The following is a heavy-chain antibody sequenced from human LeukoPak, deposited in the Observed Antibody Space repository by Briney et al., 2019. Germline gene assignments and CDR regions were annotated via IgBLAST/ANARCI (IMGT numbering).Heavy chain of an antibody. J-gene: IGHJ6*02. D-gene: IGHD4-23*01. V-gene: IGHV3-48*03. Sequence: GGSLRLSCAASGFTFSSYEMNWVRQAPGKGLEWVSYISSSGSTIYYADSVKGRFTISRDNAKNSLYLQMNSLRAEDTAVYYCARDRGTYGGNARPYYYYGMDVWGQGTAVTVSS. CDR2: ISSSGSTI. CDR1: GFTFSSYE. CDR3: ARDRGTYGGNARPYYYYGMDV.